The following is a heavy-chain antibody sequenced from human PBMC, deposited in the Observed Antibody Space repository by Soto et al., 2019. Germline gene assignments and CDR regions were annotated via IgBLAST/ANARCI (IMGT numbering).Heavy chain of an antibody. CDR3: AKPGIAVAGTRGFDY. CDR1: GYTFTTYD. V-gene: IGHV1-8*01. D-gene: IGHD6-19*01. Sequence: QVQLVQSGAEVKKPGASVKVSCKASGYTFTTYDINWVRQATGQGLQWMGWINPNSGNTDYAQKFQGRVTMTRDTSTNTAYMELSNLRSEDTAVYYCAKPGIAVAGTRGFDYWGQGTLVTVSS. J-gene: IGHJ4*02. CDR2: INPNSGNT.